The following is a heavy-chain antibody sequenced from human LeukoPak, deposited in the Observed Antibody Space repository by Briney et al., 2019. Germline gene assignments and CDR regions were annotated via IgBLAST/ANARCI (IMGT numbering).Heavy chain of an antibody. CDR2: IYYSGST. CDR1: GGSVSSGSYY. CDR3: ARGPHKFAY. J-gene: IGHJ4*02. Sequence: SETLSLTCTVSGGSVSSGSYYWSWIRQPPGKGLEWIGYIYYSGSTNYNPSLKSRVTISVDTSKNQFSLKLSSVTAADTAVYYCARGPHKFAYWGQGSLVTVSS. V-gene: IGHV4-61*01.